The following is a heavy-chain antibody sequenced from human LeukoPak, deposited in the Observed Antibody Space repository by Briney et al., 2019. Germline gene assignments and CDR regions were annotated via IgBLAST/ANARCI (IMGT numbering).Heavy chain of an antibody. D-gene: IGHD3-3*01. CDR3: ARDKRVLAYTIFGVVIGAPYYFDY. CDR1: GRPISSYH. J-gene: IGHJ4*02. V-gene: IGHV4-4*07. CDR2: IYTSGST. Sequence: SDPLSLTCTVSGRPISSYHWIWLRQPAGKGLECIGRIYTSGSTNYNPSLKTRVTMSVDTSKNHFSLKLSSVTAADTAVYYCARDKRVLAYTIFGVVIGAPYYFDYWGQGTLVTVSS.